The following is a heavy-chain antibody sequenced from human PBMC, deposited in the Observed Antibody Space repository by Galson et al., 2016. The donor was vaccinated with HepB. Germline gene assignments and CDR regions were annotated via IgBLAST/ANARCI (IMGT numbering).Heavy chain of an antibody. CDR2: ISYDGNKK. J-gene: IGHJ4*02. V-gene: IGHV3-30-3*01. D-gene: IGHD3-16*01. Sequence: SLRLSCAASGFTFGTYAMHWVRQAPGKGLEWVAVISYDGNKKYYAASVNGRFTIARENSENTLYLQIHSLRAEDTAVYYWARDEDYPSYTIDFWGQGTLVSVS. CDR3: ARDEDYPSYTIDF. CDR1: GFTFGTYA.